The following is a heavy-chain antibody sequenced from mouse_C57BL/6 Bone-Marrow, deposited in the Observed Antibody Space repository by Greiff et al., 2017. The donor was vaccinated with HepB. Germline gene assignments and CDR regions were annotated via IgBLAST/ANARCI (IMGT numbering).Heavy chain of an antibody. CDR1: GFTFSDYG. D-gene: IGHD4-1*01. CDR3: ARGRTGPYYAMDY. CDR2: ISSGSSTI. V-gene: IGHV5-17*01. Sequence: EVQRVESGGGLVKPGGSLKLSCAASGFTFSDYGMHWVRQAPEKGLEWVAYISSGSSTIYYADTVKGRFTISRDNAKNTLFLQMTSLRSEDTAMYYCARGRTGPYYAMDYWGQGTSVTVSS. J-gene: IGHJ4*01.